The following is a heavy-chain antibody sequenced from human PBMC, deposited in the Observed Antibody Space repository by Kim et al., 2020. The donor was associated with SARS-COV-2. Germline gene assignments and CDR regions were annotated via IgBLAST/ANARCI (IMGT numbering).Heavy chain of an antibody. D-gene: IGHD6-19*01. CDR1: GGSFSGYY. V-gene: IGHV4-34*01. Sequence: SETLSLTCAVYGGSFSGYYWSWIRQPPGKGLEWIGEINHSGSTNYNPSLKSRVTISVDTSKNQFSLKLSSVTAADTAVYYCARSGVAVAGYWYFDLWGRG. CDR2: INHSGST. CDR3: ARSGVAVAGYWYFDL. J-gene: IGHJ2*01.